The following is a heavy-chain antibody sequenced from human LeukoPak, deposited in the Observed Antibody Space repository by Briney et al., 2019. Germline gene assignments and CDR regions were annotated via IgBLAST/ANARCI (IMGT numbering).Heavy chain of an antibody. CDR2: IYYSGST. D-gene: IGHD6-25*01. V-gene: IGHV4-39*07. Sequence: SETLSLTCTVSGGSISSSSYYWGWIRQPPGKGLEWIGSIYYSGSTYYNPSLKSRVIISVDTSKNQFSLKLSSVTAADTAVYYCRAANYYYYYMDVWGKGTTVTVSS. CDR1: GGSISSSSYY. J-gene: IGHJ6*03. CDR3: RAANYYYYYMDV.